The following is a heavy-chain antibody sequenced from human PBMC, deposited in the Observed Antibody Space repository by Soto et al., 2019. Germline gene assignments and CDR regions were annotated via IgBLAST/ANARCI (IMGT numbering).Heavy chain of an antibody. J-gene: IGHJ4*02. CDR1: GYTFDIYG. Sequence: QIQLVQSAPEVKKPGASVKVSCKASGYTFDIYGISWVRQVPGQGPEWVGWISADNGDTKYAQRMQGRVTLTTDRATSTAYMELRSLRSDDTAVYYCARDRSYYYDSSGYPFDYWGQGSLVTVSS. CDR2: ISADNGDT. D-gene: IGHD3-22*01. V-gene: IGHV1-18*01. CDR3: ARDRSYYYDSSGYPFDY.